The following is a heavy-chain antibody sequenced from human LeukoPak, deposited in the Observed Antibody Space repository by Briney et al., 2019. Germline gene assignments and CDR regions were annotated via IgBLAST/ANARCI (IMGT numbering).Heavy chain of an antibody. V-gene: IGHV3-23*01. D-gene: IGHD5-12*01. CDR1: GFPFGKYI. CDR2: IGGGDGLT. Sequence: GGSLRLSCTTSGFPFGKYIMTWIRQAPGNGLEWVSSIGGGDGLTFYADSVKGRFRISRDDSKNTVFLQISSPKVEDTARYYCAKWGGTATICPIWYGPLVHWGQGTQVTVSS. J-gene: IGHJ1*01. CDR3: AKWGGTATICPIWYGPLVH.